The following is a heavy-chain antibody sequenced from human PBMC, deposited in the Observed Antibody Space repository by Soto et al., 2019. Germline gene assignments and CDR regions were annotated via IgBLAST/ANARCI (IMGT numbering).Heavy chain of an antibody. D-gene: IGHD6-19*01. CDR3: AKVPQPKSGIAVAGTRFDY. CDR2: ISGSGGST. Sequence: PGGSLRLSCAASGFTFSSYAMSWVRQAPGKGLEWVSAISGSGGSTYYADSVKGRFTISRDNSKNTLYLQMNSLRAEDTAVYYCAKVPQPKSGIAVAGTRFDYWGQGTLVTVSS. V-gene: IGHV3-23*01. CDR1: GFTFSSYA. J-gene: IGHJ4*02.